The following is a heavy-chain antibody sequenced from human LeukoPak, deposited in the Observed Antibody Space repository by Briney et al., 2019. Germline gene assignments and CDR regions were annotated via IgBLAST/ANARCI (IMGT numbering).Heavy chain of an antibody. CDR3: ARDSDYYDSSGYFYRGGVTDY. D-gene: IGHD3-22*01. J-gene: IGHJ4*02. Sequence: HPGRPLRLSCAASGFTLRSYGMHGARQAPGKGLEWVAVIWYGGSNKYYVDSVKGRFTISRDNAKNSLYLQMSSLRAEDTAVYYCARDSDYYDSSGYFYRGGVTDYWGQGTLVTVSS. V-gene: IGHV3-33*01. CDR2: IWYGGSNK. CDR1: GFTLRSYG.